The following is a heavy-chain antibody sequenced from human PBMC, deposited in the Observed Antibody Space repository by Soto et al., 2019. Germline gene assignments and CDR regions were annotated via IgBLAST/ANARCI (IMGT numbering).Heavy chain of an antibody. D-gene: IGHD2-8*02. J-gene: IGHJ4*02. CDR1: GYGFTTYG. CDR2: ISAHNGNT. CDR3: ARGRYWDY. V-gene: IGHV1-18*01. Sequence: QVHLVQSGAEVKKPGASVKVSCKGSGYGFTTYGITWVRQAPGQGLEWMAWISAHNGNTNYAQKLQGRVTVTRDTSTSTAYMELKSVISDDTAVYYCARGRYWDYWGQGALVTVSS.